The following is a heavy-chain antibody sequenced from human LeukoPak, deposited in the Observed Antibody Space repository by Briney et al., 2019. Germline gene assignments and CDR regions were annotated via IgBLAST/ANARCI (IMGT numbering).Heavy chain of an antibody. J-gene: IGHJ4*02. CDR3: ARSPQHFDRLLDGDSHYFFDS. V-gene: IGHV4-59*12. D-gene: IGHD3-9*01. CDR1: GDSISSYF. CDR2: IYYNERS. Sequence: SETLSLTCSVSGDSISSYFWSWIRQPPGKGLEWIGYIYYNERSNYNPSLRSRVTISIDTSKNQFSLKLNSVTAADTAVYYCARSPQHFDRLLDGDSHYFFDSWGQGTLVTVSS.